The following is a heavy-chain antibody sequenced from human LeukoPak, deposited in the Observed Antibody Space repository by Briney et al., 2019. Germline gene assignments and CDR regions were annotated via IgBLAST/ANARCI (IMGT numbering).Heavy chain of an antibody. J-gene: IGHJ6*02. CDR1: GNTFTGYY. Sequence: ASVKVSCKASGNTFTGYYMHWVRQAPGQGLEWMGRIIPILGIANYAQKFQGRVTITADKSTSTAYMELSSLRSEDTAVYYCARDHSGYSSGSSFYYYGMDVWGQGTTVTVSS. V-gene: IGHV1-69*04. D-gene: IGHD6-19*01. CDR2: IIPILGIA. CDR3: ARDHSGYSSGSSFYYYGMDV.